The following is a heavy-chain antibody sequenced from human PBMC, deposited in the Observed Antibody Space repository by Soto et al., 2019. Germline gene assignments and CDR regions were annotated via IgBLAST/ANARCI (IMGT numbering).Heavy chain of an antibody. CDR2: INAGNGNT. CDR1: GYTFTSYA. J-gene: IGHJ6*02. CDR3: GRAEGYFTNGICYTGSYYSGMAV. V-gene: IGHV1-3*01. D-gene: IGHD2-8*01. Sequence: ASVKVSCKASGYTFTSYAMHWVRQAPGQRLEWMGWINAGNGNTKYSQKLQGRVTITRDTSASTAYMEVSSLRSEDTAVYYCGRAEGYFTNGICYTGSYYSGMAVRGQGTTVTVSS.